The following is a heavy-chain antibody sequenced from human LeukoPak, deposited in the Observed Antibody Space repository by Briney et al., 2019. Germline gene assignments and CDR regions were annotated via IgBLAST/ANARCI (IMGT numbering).Heavy chain of an antibody. CDR2: IRYDGSNK. D-gene: IGHD3-22*01. V-gene: IGHV3-30*02. CDR3: ARDLNYYDGSTYYDAFDI. Sequence: PGGSLRLSCAASGFTFSSYGMHWVRQAPGKGLEWVAFIRYDGSNKYYADSVKGRFTISRDNSKNTLYLQMNSLRAEDTAVYYCARDLNYYDGSTYYDAFDIWGQGTLVTVSS. J-gene: IGHJ3*02. CDR1: GFTFSSYG.